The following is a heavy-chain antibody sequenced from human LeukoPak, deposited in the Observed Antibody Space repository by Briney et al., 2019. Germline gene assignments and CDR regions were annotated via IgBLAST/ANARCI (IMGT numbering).Heavy chain of an antibody. D-gene: IGHD4-17*01. CDR2: IYSGGST. V-gene: IGHV3-53*01. CDR1: GFTVSSNY. CDR3: AKDHTMTTPGY. J-gene: IGHJ4*02. Sequence: GGSLRLSCAASGFTVSSNYMSWVRQAPGKGLEWVSVIYSGGSTYYADSVKGRFTISRDNSKNTLYLQMNSLRAEDTAVYYCAKDHTMTTPGYWGQGTLVTVSS.